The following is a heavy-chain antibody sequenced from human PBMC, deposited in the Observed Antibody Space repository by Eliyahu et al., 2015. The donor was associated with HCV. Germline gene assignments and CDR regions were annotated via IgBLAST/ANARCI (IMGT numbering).Heavy chain of an antibody. J-gene: IGHJ4*02. CDR3: AKDFSSTSVYYFDY. CDR2: ISYDGSNK. Sequence: QVQLVESGGGVVQPGRSLRLSCAASGFTFXSYGMHWVRQAPGKGLEWVAVISYDGSNKYYADSVKGRFTISRDNSKNTLYLQMNSLRAEDTAVYYCAKDFSSTSVYYFDYWGQGTLVTVSS. D-gene: IGHD2-2*01. CDR1: GFTFXSYG. V-gene: IGHV3-30*18.